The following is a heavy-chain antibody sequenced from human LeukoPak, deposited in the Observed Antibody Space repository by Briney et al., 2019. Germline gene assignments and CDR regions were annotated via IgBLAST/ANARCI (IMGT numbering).Heavy chain of an antibody. J-gene: IGHJ6*03. D-gene: IGHD3-10*01. CDR3: ARAPASLGGSGPNRYYYMDV. CDR1: GYTFTSYG. V-gene: IGHV1-18*01. Sequence: GASVKVSCKASGYTFTSYGISWVRQAPGQGLEWMGWISAYNGNTNYAQKLQGRVTMTTDTSTSTAYMELRSLRSEDTAVYYCARAPASLGGSGPNRYYYMDVWGKGTTVTISS. CDR2: ISAYNGNT.